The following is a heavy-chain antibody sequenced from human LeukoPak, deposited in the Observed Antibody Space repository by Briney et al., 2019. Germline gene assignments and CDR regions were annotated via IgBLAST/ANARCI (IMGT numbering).Heavy chain of an antibody. CDR3: ARDSGNYLDAFDI. Sequence: TGGSLRLSCAGSGSIFSRHSMNWVRQAPGKGLEWVSSISTSSSYIYYADSVKGRFTISRDNARNSLYLQMNSLRVEDTAVYYCARDSGNYLDAFDIWGQGTMVTVSS. D-gene: IGHD1-26*01. J-gene: IGHJ3*02. V-gene: IGHV3-21*01. CDR2: ISTSSSYI. CDR1: GSIFSRHS.